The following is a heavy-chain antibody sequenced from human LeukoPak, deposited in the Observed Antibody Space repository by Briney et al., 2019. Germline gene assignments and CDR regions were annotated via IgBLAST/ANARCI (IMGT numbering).Heavy chain of an antibody. V-gene: IGHV4-61*02. J-gene: IGHJ4*02. CDR3: AREGDVEGATIDS. D-gene: IGHD1-26*01. CDR1: DGSISSTPYY. CDR2: IYTSGST. Sequence: SETLSLTCTVSDGSISSTPYYWSWIRQPAGKGLEWIGRIYTSGSTNYNPSLKSRVTISLDTSKNQFSLKLSSVTAADTAVYYCAREGDVEGATIDSWGQGTLVTVSS.